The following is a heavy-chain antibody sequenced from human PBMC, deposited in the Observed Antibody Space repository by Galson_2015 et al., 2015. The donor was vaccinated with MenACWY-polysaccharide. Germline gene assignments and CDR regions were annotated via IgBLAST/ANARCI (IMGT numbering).Heavy chain of an antibody. CDR2: IQYDGSIK. CDR1: GFNFRGSG. D-gene: IGHD6-13*01. CDR3: AREGSRIVFHAFDI. Sequence: SLRLSCAAPGFNFRGSGMHWVRQAPGKGLEWVALIQYDGSIKVYADSVKGRFTISRDNSKNTLFLEMNSLRAEDTAVYFCAREGSRIVFHAFDIWGQGTMVTVSS. V-gene: IGHV3-33*05. J-gene: IGHJ3*02.